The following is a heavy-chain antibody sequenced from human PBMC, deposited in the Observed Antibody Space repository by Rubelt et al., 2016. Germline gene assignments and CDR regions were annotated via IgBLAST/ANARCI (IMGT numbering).Heavy chain of an antibody. CDR2: IKQDVSEK. CDR1: GYTFSSYW. J-gene: IGHJ4*02. CDR3: ARAVGSNYALDY. D-gene: IGHD4-11*01. V-gene: IGHV3-7*01. Sequence: VQLVESGGGVVQPGRSLRLSCAASGYTFSSYWMSWVRQAPGKGLEWVANIKQDVSEKYYVDSVKGRFPISRENAKTALYLQMNSLRAGDTAVYYCARAVGSNYALDYWGQGTLVTVSS.